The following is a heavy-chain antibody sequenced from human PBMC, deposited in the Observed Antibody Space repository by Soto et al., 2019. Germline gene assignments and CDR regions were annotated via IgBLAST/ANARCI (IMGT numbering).Heavy chain of an antibody. CDR2: ITGGSGFT. CDR1: GFTFSTFA. D-gene: IGHD2-8*01. Sequence: GGSLRLSCAASGFTFSTFAMNWVRQAPGKGLEWVSGITGGSGFTFYADSVKGRFTISRDDSENTLFLQISSLRAEDTAKYYCAKSCPTNLLALWG. CDR3: AKSCPTNLLAL. V-gene: IGHV3-23*01. J-gene: IGHJ6*01.